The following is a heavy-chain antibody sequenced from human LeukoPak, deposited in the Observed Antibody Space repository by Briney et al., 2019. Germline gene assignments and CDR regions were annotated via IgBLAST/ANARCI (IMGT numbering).Heavy chain of an antibody. V-gene: IGHV3-66*01. CDR2: IYSGGST. D-gene: IGHD4-17*01. CDR1: GFTVSRKY. J-gene: IGHJ4*02. CDR3: ATRPSGDYPYFDY. Sequence: GGSLRLSCAASGFTVSRKYMSWVRQAPGKGLEWVSVIYSGGSTYYAGSVKGRFTISRDNSKNTLYLQMNSLRAEDTAVYNCATRPSGDYPYFDYWGQGTLVTVSS.